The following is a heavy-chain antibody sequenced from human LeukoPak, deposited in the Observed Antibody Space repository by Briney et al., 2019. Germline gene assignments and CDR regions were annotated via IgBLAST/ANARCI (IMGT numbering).Heavy chain of an antibody. CDR2: ISSSGSTI. D-gene: IGHD3-3*01. V-gene: IGHV3-48*04. J-gene: IGHJ6*03. Sequence: GGSLRLSCAASGFTFSTYWMNWVRQAPGKGLEWVSYISSSGSTIYYADSVKGRFTISRDNAKNSLYLQMNSLRAEDTAVYYCARDPLNLFGVVISSISYMDVWGKGTTVTVSS. CDR1: GFTFSTYW. CDR3: ARDPLNLFGVVISSISYMDV.